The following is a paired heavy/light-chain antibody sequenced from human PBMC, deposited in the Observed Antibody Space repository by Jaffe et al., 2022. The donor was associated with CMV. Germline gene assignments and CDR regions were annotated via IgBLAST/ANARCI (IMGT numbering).Heavy chain of an antibody. V-gene: IGHV3-23*04. CDR2: ISGSGGTT. CDR1: GFTFSAYA. J-gene: IGHJ6*03. CDR3: ALGYCSGGNCYDYFYYMDA. D-gene: IGHD2-15*01. Sequence: VQLVDSGGGLVQPGGSLRLSCAASGFTFSAYAMTWVRQAPGKGLEWVSAISGSGGTTFYTDSMKGRFTIFRDNSKNMLYLQINSLRVDDTAVYYCALGYCSGGNCYDYFYYMDAWGKGTTVTVS.
Light chain of an antibody. CDR1: QSVSRY. CDR2: DAS. CDR3: QQRGNWPLT. V-gene: IGKV3-11*01. Sequence: EIVLTQSPATLSLSPGERATLSCRASQSVSRYLAWYQQKPGQAPRLIIYDASNRATGIPARFSGSGSGTEFTLTISSLEPEDFAVYYCQQRGNWPLTFGGGTKVEI. J-gene: IGKJ4*01.